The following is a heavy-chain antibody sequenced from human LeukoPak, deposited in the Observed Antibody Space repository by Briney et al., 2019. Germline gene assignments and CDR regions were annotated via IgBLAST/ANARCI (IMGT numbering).Heavy chain of an antibody. J-gene: IGHJ4*02. D-gene: IGHD1-26*01. CDR2: IYPGDSDT. CDR1: EYTFTNYW. V-gene: IGHV5-51*01. Sequence: GESLKISCKGSEYTFTNYWIGWVRQMPGKGPEWMGIIYPGDSDTRYSPSFQGQVTISADKSISTAYLQWSSLKASDTAMYYCARRYTGSYAEYFDYWGQGTLVTVSS. CDR3: ARRYTGSYAEYFDY.